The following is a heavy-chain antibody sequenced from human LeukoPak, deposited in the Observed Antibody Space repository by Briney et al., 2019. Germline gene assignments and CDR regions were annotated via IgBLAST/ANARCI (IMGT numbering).Heavy chain of an antibody. V-gene: IGHV3-21*01. D-gene: IGHD4-17*01. J-gene: IGHJ4*02. CDR1: GFTFSSYN. CDR2: ISSGSAYI. CDR3: ARVYGDYDRGYSDY. Sequence: GGSLRLSCAASGFTFSSYNMNWVRQAPGKGLEWVSSISSGSAYIYYADSVKGRFTISRDNAKNSLYLQMNSLRVEDTAVYYCARVYGDYDRGYSDYWGQGTLVTVSS.